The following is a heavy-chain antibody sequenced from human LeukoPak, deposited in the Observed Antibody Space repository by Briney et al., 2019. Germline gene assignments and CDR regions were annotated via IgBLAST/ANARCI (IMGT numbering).Heavy chain of an antibody. CDR1: GSSISSGYY. Sequence: SETLSLTCTVSGSSISSGYYWGWIRQPPGKGLEWIGCVFHSGSTYYNPSLKSRVTLSVDTSKNQFSLKLSSVTAADTAVYYCARLGYCPGGSCYYFDYWGQGTLVTVSS. J-gene: IGHJ4*02. CDR3: ARLGYCPGGSCYYFDY. CDR2: VFHSGST. D-gene: IGHD2-15*01. V-gene: IGHV4-38-2*02.